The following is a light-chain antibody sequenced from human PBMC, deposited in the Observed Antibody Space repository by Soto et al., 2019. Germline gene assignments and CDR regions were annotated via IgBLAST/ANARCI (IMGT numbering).Light chain of an antibody. J-gene: IGLJ1*01. CDR3: AAWDDSLNGLYV. CDR2: SNN. Sequence: QSVLTQPPSASGTPGQRVTISCSGSSSNIGSNTVNWYQQLPGTAPKLLIYSNNQRPSGVPDRFSGSKSGTSASLAISGLKSEDEADYYCAAWDDSLNGLYVFGTGTQLTVL. CDR1: SSNIGSNT. V-gene: IGLV1-44*01.